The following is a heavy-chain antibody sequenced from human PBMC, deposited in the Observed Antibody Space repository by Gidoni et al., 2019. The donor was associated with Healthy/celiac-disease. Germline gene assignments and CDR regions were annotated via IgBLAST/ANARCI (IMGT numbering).Heavy chain of an antibody. J-gene: IGHJ6*02. CDR2: IYSGGST. CDR3: AREGPITGTTYYYYGMDV. CDR1: GFTVSSNY. Sequence: EVQLVESGGGLVQPGGSLRLSCAASGFTVSSNYMSWVRQAPGKGLEWVSVIYSGGSTYYADSVKGRFTISRDNSKNTLYLQMNSLRAEDTAVYYCAREGPITGTTYYYYGMDVWGQGTTVTVSS. V-gene: IGHV3-66*02. D-gene: IGHD1-7*01.